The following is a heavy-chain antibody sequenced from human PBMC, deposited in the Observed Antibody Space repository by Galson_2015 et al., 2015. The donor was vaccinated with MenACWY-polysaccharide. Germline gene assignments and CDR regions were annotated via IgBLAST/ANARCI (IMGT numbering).Heavy chain of an antibody. CDR3: ARVRPILVL. CDR1: GFTFSSYE. CDR2: ISSSGSTI. J-gene: IGHJ4*02. D-gene: IGHD3-16*02. V-gene: IGHV3-48*03. Sequence: SLRLSCAASGFTFSSYEMNWVRQAPGQGLEWVSYISSSGSTIYYADSVKGRFTISRDNAKNSLYLQMNSLRADDTAVYYCARVRPILVLWGQGTLVTVSS.